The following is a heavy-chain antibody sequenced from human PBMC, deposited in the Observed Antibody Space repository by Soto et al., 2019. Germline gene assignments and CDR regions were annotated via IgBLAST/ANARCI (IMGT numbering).Heavy chain of an antibody. J-gene: IGHJ6*02. CDR2: ISAAGKP. V-gene: IGHV3-13*05. Sequence: EVQLVESGGGLVQPGGSLRLSCEASGFTFRNYDMHWVRQGTGKGLEWVSGISAAGKPDYADSVEGRFTISRENAQNSFFLQMNSLRVGDTAVYYCARTDRDFYGLDVWGQGTTVIVSS. CDR1: GFTFRNYD. CDR3: ARTDRDFYGLDV.